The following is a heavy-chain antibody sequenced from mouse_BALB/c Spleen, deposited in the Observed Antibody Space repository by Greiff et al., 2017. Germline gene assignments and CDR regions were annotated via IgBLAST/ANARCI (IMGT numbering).Heavy chain of an antibody. CDR2: ISSGGST. CDR1: GFTFSSYA. V-gene: IGHV5-6-5*01. Sequence: EVMLVESGGGLVKPGGSLKLSCAASGFTFSSYAMSWVRQTPEKRLEWVASISSGGSTYYPDSVKGRFTISRDNARNILYLQMSSLRSEDTAMYYCARSSYDYGYYFDYWGQGTTLTVSS. CDR3: ARSSYDYGYYFDY. D-gene: IGHD2-4*01. J-gene: IGHJ2*01.